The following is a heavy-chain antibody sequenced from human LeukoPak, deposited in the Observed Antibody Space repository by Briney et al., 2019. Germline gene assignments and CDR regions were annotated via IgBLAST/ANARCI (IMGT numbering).Heavy chain of an antibody. V-gene: IGHV3-21*01. Sequence: PGGSLRLSCTASGFTFSDYNMNCIRQAPGKGLEWVSSISSLSIYVYYADSVKGRFPISRDNAQNSLFLQMNSLSLDDTAVYYCARDSEQWLPVDDAFDIWGQGTMVTVSS. CDR3: ARDSEQWLPVDDAFDI. D-gene: IGHD6-19*01. CDR2: ISSLSIYV. J-gene: IGHJ3*02. CDR1: GFTFSDYN.